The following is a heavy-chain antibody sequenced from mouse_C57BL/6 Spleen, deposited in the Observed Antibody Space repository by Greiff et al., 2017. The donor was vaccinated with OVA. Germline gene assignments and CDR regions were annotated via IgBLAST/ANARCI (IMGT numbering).Heavy chain of an antibody. CDR1: GFTFSDYG. J-gene: IGHJ4*01. V-gene: IGHV5-17*01. Sequence: DVMLVESGGGLVKPGGSLKLSCAASGFTFSDYGMHWVRQAPEKGLEWVAYISSGSSTIYYADTVKGRFTISRDNAKNTLFLQMTSLRSEDTAMYYCARRRTTVLSGAMDYWGQGTSVTVSS. CDR3: ARRRTTVLSGAMDY. D-gene: IGHD1-1*01. CDR2: ISSGSSTI.